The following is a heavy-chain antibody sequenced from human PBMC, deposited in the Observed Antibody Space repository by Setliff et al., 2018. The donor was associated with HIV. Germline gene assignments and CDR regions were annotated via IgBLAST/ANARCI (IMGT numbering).Heavy chain of an antibody. CDR1: GDLIRNSYYY. V-gene: IGHV4-39*07. Sequence: SETLSLTCDVSGDLIRNSYYYWAWIRQSPGRGLEWIGSVYYSGNTYYNPSLKSRVTISVDTSKNQFSLKLSSVTAADTAVYYCARDKEPWEGYYKYYSMDVWGKGTTVTVSS. CDR3: ARDKEPWEGYYKYYSMDV. J-gene: IGHJ6*03. D-gene: IGHD1-26*01. CDR2: VYYSGNT.